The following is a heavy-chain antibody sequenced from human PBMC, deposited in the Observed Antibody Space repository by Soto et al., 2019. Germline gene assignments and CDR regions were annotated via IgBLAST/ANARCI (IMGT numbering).Heavy chain of an antibody. V-gene: IGHV3-30-3*01. J-gene: IGHJ4*02. CDR3: ARGTGIVVVTASDYFDY. CDR2: ISYDGSNK. D-gene: IGHD2-21*02. CDR1: GFTFSSYA. Sequence: QVQLVESGGGVVQPGRFLRLSCAASGFTFSSYAMHWVRQAPGKGLEWVAVISYDGSNKYYADSVKGRFTISRDNSKNTLYLQMNSLRAEDTAVYYCARGTGIVVVTASDYFDYWGQGTLVTVSS.